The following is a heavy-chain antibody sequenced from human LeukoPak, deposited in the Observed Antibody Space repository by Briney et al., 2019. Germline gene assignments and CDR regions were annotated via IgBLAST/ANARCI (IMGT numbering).Heavy chain of an antibody. CDR2: ISGSADNT. J-gene: IGHJ3*02. CDR3: GRVDFGGYSNAFDM. Sequence: PGGSLRLSCAASGFTFNYYAMSWVRQAPGKGLEWVSAISGSADNTYYADSVKGRFTISRDNSKNTLFLQMNTLRAEDTAVYYCGRVDFGGYSNAFDMWGRGTMVTVSS. CDR1: GFTFNYYA. V-gene: IGHV3-23*01. D-gene: IGHD1-26*01.